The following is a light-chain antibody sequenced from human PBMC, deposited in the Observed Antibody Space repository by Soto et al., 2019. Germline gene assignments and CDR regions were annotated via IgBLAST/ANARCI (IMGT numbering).Light chain of an antibody. Sequence: DIQMTQSPSFVSASVGDRVTISCRESQGITSWLAWYQQKPGKAPKLLIYAASTLQGGVPSRFSGSGSGTEFTLTISSLQPEDFATYYCQQATSFPRTFGQGTKVEIK. V-gene: IGKV1-12*01. CDR2: AAS. CDR3: QQATSFPRT. J-gene: IGKJ1*01. CDR1: QGITSW.